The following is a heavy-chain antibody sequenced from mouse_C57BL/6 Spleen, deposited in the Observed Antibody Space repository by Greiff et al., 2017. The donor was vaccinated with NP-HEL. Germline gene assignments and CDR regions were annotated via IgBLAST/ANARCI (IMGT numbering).Heavy chain of an antibody. V-gene: IGHV1-64*01. Sequence: QVQLKQPGAELVKPGASVKLSCKASGYTFTSYWMHWVKQRPGQGLEWIGMIHPNSGSTNYNEKFKSKATLTVDKSSSTAYMQLSSLTSEDSAVYYCARKRTSYAMDYWGQGTSVTVSS. D-gene: IGHD5-1*01. CDR1: GYTFTSYW. CDR3: ARKRTSYAMDY. CDR2: IHPNSGST. J-gene: IGHJ4*01.